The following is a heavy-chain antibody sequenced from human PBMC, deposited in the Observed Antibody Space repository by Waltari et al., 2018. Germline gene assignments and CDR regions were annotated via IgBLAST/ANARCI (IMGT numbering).Heavy chain of an antibody. CDR2: IVPITGRT. V-gene: IGHV1-69*08. D-gene: IGHD6-19*01. CDR1: GGTFSSST. Sequence: VQLVQSGAEVKTPGSSVKVSCKPSGGTFSSSTINWVRQAPGQGLEWMGRIVPITGRTTYPQMFQGRVTITADKSTSTAYMELSSLRSEDTTIYYCARDPAAGTYGLDVWGQGTTVTVFS. CDR3: ARDPAAGTYGLDV. J-gene: IGHJ6*02.